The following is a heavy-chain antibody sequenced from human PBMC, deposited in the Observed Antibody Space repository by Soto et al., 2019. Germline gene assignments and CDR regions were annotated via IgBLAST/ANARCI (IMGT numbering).Heavy chain of an antibody. J-gene: IGHJ6*02. CDR3: ARGGIVATIRLFDYYYYGMDV. Sequence: SETLSLTCTVSGGSISSGDYYWSWIRQPPGKGLEWIGYIYYSGSTYYNPSLKSRVTISVDTSKNQFSLKLSSVTAADTAVYYCARGGIVATIRLFDYYYYGMDVWGQGTTVTVSS. CDR1: GGSISSGDYY. V-gene: IGHV4-30-4*02. CDR2: IYYSGST. D-gene: IGHD5-12*01.